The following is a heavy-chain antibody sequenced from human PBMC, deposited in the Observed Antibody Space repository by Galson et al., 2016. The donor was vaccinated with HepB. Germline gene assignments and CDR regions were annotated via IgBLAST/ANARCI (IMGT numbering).Heavy chain of an antibody. V-gene: IGHV3-7*03. J-gene: IGHJ4*02. CDR3: ATEGEPGKPAFHS. CDR2: IKMDGSEI. D-gene: IGHD1-14*01. Sequence: SLRLSCAASGFTFSRTWMSWVRQAPGKGLEWVANIKMDGSEIHYVASVRGRFSISRDNARNSLFLQMNSLSAEDTAVYYCATEGEPGKPAFHSWCQGALVTVSS. CDR1: GFTFSRTW.